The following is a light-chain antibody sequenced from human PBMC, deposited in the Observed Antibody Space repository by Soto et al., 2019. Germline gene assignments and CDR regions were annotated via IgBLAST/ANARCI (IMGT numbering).Light chain of an antibody. Sequence: DIVMTQSPDSLAVSLGERATINCKSSQSVLYSSNNKNYLAWYQQKPGQPPKLLIYWASIRESGVPDRFSGSGSGTDCTLTISSLLAEDVADYYCQHYYTFPVTFGGGTKVEVK. CDR1: QSVLYSSNNKNY. CDR2: WAS. CDR3: QHYYTFPVT. J-gene: IGKJ4*01. V-gene: IGKV4-1*01.